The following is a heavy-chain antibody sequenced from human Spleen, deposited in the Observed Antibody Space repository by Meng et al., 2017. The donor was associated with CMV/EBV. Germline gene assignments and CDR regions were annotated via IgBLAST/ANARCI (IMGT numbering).Heavy chain of an antibody. CDR1: GFIFSSYW. V-gene: IGHV3-74*01. J-gene: IGHJ4*02. D-gene: IGHD3-22*01. CDR3: ARDFNRITMIVVQMGY. CDR2: INTDGRST. Sequence: LSLTCAASGFIFSSYWMHWVRQAPGKGLVWVSRINTDGRSTRYADSVKGRVTVSRDNAKNTLYLQMNSLRAEDTAVYYCARDFNRITMIVVQMGYWGQGTLVTVSS.